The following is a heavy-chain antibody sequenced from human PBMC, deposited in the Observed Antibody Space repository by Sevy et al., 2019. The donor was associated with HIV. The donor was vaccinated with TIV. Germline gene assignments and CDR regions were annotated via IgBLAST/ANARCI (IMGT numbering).Heavy chain of an antibody. J-gene: IGHJ5*02. V-gene: IGHV4-59*01. CDR1: GGSISTYY. CDR3: ASYVDTAMVSWFDP. Sequence: SETLSLTCTVSGGSISTYYWSWIRQPPGKGLEWIGYIYYSGSTNYNPSLKSRVTISVDTSKNQFSLKLSSVTAADTAMYYCASYVDTAMVSWFDPWGQGTLVTVSS. D-gene: IGHD5-18*01. CDR2: IYYSGST.